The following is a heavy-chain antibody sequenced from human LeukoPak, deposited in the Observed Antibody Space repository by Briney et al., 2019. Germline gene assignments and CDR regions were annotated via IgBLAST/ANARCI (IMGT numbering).Heavy chain of an antibody. CDR3: VRGTPTPGMDY. Sequence: GASVKVSCTASGYTFTSYAMNWVRQAPGQGLEWMGNIDTTTGNPRYAQDFTGRFVFSLDTSVSTAYLQITSLKADDTAAYYCVRGTPTPGMDYWGQGTQVTVSS. CDR1: GYTFTSYA. V-gene: IGHV7-4-1*02. CDR2: IDTTTGNP. J-gene: IGHJ4*02. D-gene: IGHD3-10*01.